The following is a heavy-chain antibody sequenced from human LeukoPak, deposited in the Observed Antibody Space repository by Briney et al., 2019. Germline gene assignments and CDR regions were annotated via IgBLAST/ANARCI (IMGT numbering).Heavy chain of an antibody. Sequence: SETLSLTCAAPGYSISSGYYWGWIRQPPGKGLEWIGSIYHSGSTYYNPSLKSRVTIAVDTSKNQFSLKLSSVTAADTAVYYCARDRITGTTDFDYWGQGTLVTASS. D-gene: IGHD1-20*01. CDR1: GYSISSGYY. J-gene: IGHJ4*02. CDR2: IYHSGST. CDR3: ARDRITGTTDFDY. V-gene: IGHV4-38-2*02.